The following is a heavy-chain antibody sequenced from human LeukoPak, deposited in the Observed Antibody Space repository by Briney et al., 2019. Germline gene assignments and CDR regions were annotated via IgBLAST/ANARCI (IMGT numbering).Heavy chain of an antibody. CDR1: GYTFTDYY. D-gene: IGHD1-26*01. CDR3: VREGPIVGATHLVDY. Sequence: ASVKVSCKASGYTFTDYYMYWVRQAPGQGLAWMGWINPNSGGTNYAQKFQGRVTMTRDTSISTAYMELSRLRSDDTAVYYCVREGPIVGATHLVDYWGQGTLVTVSS. CDR2: INPNSGGT. J-gene: IGHJ4*02. V-gene: IGHV1-2*02.